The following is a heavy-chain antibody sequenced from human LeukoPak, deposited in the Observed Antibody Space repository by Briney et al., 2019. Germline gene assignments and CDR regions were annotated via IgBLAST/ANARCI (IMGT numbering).Heavy chain of an antibody. CDR1: GGSISSYY. D-gene: IGHD5-24*01. Sequence: SETLSLTCTVSGGSISSYYWSWIRQPPGKGLEWIGHIYYSGSTNYNPSLKSRVTISVDTSKNQFSLKLSSVTAADTAVYYCARTNYRAPLDYWGQGTLVTVSS. J-gene: IGHJ4*02. V-gene: IGHV4-59*08. CDR3: ARTNYRAPLDY. CDR2: IYYSGST.